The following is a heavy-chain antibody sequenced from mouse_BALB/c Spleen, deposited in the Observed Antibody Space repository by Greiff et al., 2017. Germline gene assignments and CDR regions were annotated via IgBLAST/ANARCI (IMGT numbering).Heavy chain of an antibody. CDR2: ISYSGST. CDR3: ARGGVGSFDY. CDR1: GYSITSDYA. D-gene: IGHD1-1*01. Sequence: VQLQQSGPGLVKPSQSLSLTCTVTGYSITSDYAWNWIRQFPGNKLEWMGYISYSGSTSYNPSLKSRISITRDTSKNQFFLQLNSVTTEDTATYYCARGGVGSFDYWGQGTTLTVSS. V-gene: IGHV3-2*02. J-gene: IGHJ2*01.